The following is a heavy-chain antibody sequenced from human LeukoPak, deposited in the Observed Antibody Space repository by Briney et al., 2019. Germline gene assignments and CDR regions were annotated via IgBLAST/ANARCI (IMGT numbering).Heavy chain of an antibody. J-gene: IGHJ6*04. V-gene: IGHV3-7*03. CDR1: GFTFSSYW. D-gene: IGHD2-2*01. Sequence: GGSLRLSCAASGFTFSSYWMSWVRRAPGKGLEWVANIKQDGSEKYYVDSVKGRFTIFRDNAKNSLYLQMNSLRAEDTAVYYCARDSYPYGMDVWGKGTTVTVSS. CDR2: IKQDGSEK. CDR3: ARDSYPYGMDV.